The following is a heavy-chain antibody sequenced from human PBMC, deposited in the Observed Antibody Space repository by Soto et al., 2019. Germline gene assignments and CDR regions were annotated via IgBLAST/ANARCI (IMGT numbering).Heavy chain of an antibody. CDR3: VRTIVGTTTAYFDS. V-gene: IGHV1-69*01. D-gene: IGHD1-26*01. Sequence: QVQLVQSGAEVRKPGSSVKVSCTASRGSLSNYAISWVRQAPGQGLEWMGGIIGVYGAANAAQKFQGRVTITADESTYAAYMELTSLKSEDTAVYYCVRTIVGTTTAYFDSWGQGTLVIVSS. J-gene: IGHJ4*02. CDR2: IIGVYGAA. CDR1: RGSLSNYA.